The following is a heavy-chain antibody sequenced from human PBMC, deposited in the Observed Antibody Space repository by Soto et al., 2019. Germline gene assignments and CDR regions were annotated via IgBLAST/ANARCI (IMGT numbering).Heavy chain of an antibody. CDR1: GFAFSNYA. V-gene: IGHV3-23*01. J-gene: IGHJ3*02. CDR2: ISGSGGGT. D-gene: IGHD4-17*01. Sequence: EVQLLESGGGLVQPGGSLRLSCAASGFAFSNYAMTWVRQAPGKGLEWVSAISGSGGGTFYADSVKGRFPISRDNSKNTLYLQMNSLTAEDTAVYYCEKARMTTVTREAFDIWGQGTMVTVSS. CDR3: EKARMTTVTREAFDI.